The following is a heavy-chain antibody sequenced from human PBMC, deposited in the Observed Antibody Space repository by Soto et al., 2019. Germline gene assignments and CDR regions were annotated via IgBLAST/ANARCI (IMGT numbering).Heavy chain of an antibody. Sequence: QITLKESGPTLVKPTQTLTLTCTFSGFSLSTSGVGVGWIRQPPGKALEWLALIYWDDDKRYSPSLKSRLTIPKDTSKKQVVLTMTDMDPVYTATYYCAHISDLVATGSAYFDYWGQGTLVTVSS. J-gene: IGHJ4*02. CDR2: IYWDDDK. CDR3: AHISDLVATGSAYFDY. CDR1: GFSLSTSGVG. D-gene: IGHD5-12*01. V-gene: IGHV2-5*02.